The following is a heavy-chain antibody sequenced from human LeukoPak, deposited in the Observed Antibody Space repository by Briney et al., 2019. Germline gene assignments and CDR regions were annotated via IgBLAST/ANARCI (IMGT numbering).Heavy chain of an antibody. Sequence: ASVKVSCKASGYTFTSYDINWVRQATGQGLEWMGWMNPNSGNTGYAQKFQGRVTMTTNTSTSTAYMELRSLRSEDMGVYYCARNPPRSSWYRANFDYWGQGTLVTVSS. D-gene: IGHD6-13*01. V-gene: IGHV1-8*01. J-gene: IGHJ4*02. CDR1: GYTFTSYD. CDR2: MNPNSGNT. CDR3: ARNPPRSSWYRANFDY.